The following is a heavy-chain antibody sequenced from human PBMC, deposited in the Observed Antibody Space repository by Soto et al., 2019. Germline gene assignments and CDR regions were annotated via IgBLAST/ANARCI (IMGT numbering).Heavy chain of an antibody. V-gene: IGHV3-21*01. CDR2: ISSSSSYI. J-gene: IGHJ6*02. CDR3: ARVHLNYDFWSGYYSYYYYYGMDV. CDR1: GFTFSSYS. D-gene: IGHD3-3*01. Sequence: PGGSLRLSCAASGFTFSSYSMNWVRQAPGKGLEWVSSISSSSSYIYYADSVKGRFTISRDNAKNSLYLQMNSLRAEDTAVYYCARVHLNYDFWSGYYSYYYYYGMDVWGQGTTVTVSS.